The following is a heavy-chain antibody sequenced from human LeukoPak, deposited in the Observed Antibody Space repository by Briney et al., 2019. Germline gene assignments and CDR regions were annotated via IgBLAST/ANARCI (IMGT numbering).Heavy chain of an antibody. CDR3: AKGVRGYYDTGDAFDI. CDR1: GFTFSNYG. V-gene: IGHV3-33*06. CDR2: IWYDGSNK. D-gene: IGHD3-10*01. Sequence: PGGSLRLSCAASGFTFSNYGMHWVRQAPGKGLEGVAVIWYDGSNKYYADSVKGRFTISRDNSKNTLYLQMNSLRAEDTAVYYCAKGVRGYYDTGDAFDIWGQGTMVTVSS. J-gene: IGHJ3*02.